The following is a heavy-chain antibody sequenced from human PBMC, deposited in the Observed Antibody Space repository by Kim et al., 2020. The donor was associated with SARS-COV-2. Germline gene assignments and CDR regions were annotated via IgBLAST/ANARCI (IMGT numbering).Heavy chain of an antibody. CDR3: TSGGVGGVHRD. Sequence: GGSLRLSCAASGFTFTSYWMHWVRQVPGKGLLWVSRINSNGSYTTYADSVKGRFTISRDNAKNTLFLQMNSLRDEDTAVYYCTSGGVGGVHRDWGQGTLITVSS. CDR1: GFTFTSYW. CDR2: INSNGSYT. D-gene: IGHD3-16*01. J-gene: IGHJ4*02. V-gene: IGHV3-74*03.